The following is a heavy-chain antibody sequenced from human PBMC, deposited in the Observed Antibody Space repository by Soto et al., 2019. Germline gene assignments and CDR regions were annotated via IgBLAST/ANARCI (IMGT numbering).Heavy chain of an antibody. CDR3: ATSGGYSYGYYDY. CDR2: ISAYNGNT. J-gene: IGHJ4*02. D-gene: IGHD5-18*01. Sequence: QVQLVQSGAEVKKPGASVKVSCKASGYSFTTYGISWVRQAPGQGLEGMGWISAYNGNTNYAQKLQGRAPLPPDXXTSTAYMELRSLRSDDTAVYFCATSGGYSYGYYDYWGQGTLVTVSS. V-gene: IGHV1-18*01. CDR1: GYSFTTYG.